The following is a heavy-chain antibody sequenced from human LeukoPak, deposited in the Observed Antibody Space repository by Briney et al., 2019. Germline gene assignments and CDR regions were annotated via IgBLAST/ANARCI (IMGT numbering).Heavy chain of an antibody. J-gene: IGHJ6*03. CDR3: ARGPVVPAAHDYYYYMDV. V-gene: IGHV1-69*05. D-gene: IGHD2-2*01. Sequence: VASVKVSCKASGGTFSSYAISWVRQAPGQGLEWMGGIIPIFGTANYAQKFQGRVTITTDESTSTAYMELSSLRSEDTAVYYCARGPVVPAAHDYYYYMDVWGKGTTVTVSS. CDR2: IIPIFGTA. CDR1: GGTFSSYA.